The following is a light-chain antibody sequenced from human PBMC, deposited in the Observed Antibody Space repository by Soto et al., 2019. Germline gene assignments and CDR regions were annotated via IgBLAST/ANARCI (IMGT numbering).Light chain of an antibody. CDR1: QTISSW. CDR3: QQYNSYSQT. Sequence: DIQMTQSPSTLSGSVGDRVTITCRASQTISSWLAWYQQKPGTAPKLLIYKASTLTSGVPSRFSGSGSGTEFTLTISSLQPDAFATYYCQQYNSYSQTFGQGTKVDI. CDR2: KAS. J-gene: IGKJ1*01. V-gene: IGKV1-5*03.